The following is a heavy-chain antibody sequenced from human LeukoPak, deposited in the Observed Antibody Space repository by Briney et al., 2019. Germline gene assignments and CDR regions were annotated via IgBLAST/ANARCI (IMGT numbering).Heavy chain of an antibody. J-gene: IGHJ4*02. D-gene: IGHD4-17*01. CDR1: GYTFTGYY. Sequence: GASVKVSCKASGYTFTGYYMHWVRQAPGQGLEWMGWINPNSGGTNYAQKFQDRATMTRDTSISTAYMELSRLRSDDTAVYYCARGYGDYVYFDYWGQGTLVTVSS. V-gene: IGHV1-2*02. CDR2: INPNSGGT. CDR3: ARGYGDYVYFDY.